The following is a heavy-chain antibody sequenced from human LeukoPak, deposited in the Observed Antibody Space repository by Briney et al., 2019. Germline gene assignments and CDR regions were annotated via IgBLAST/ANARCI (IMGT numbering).Heavy chain of an antibody. Sequence: SETLSLTCSVSGASIRSRSYDRARFREPRGKGVDRFATGQYSGSTFYTPSLKSRLTLSIDTSKNLFSLQVTSVTAADAAIYYCVEGQGAFGGYEWANCFDPWGQGTLVTASS. CDR2: GQYSGST. J-gene: IGHJ5*02. V-gene: IGHV4-39*01. D-gene: IGHD5-12*01. CDR1: GASIRSRSYD. CDR3: VEGQGAFGGYEWANCFDP.